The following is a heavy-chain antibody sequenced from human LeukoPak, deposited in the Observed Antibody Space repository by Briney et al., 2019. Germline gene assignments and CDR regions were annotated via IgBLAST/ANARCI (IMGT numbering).Heavy chain of an antibody. Sequence: SETLSLTCAVYGGSFSGYYWSWIRQPPGKGLEWIGEINHSGSTNYNPSLKSRVTISVDTSNNQSSLKLSSVAAADTAVYYCATAVGATQPFDYWGQGTLVTVSS. CDR2: INHSGST. CDR3: ATAVGATQPFDY. CDR1: GGSFSGYY. D-gene: IGHD1-26*01. V-gene: IGHV4-34*01. J-gene: IGHJ4*02.